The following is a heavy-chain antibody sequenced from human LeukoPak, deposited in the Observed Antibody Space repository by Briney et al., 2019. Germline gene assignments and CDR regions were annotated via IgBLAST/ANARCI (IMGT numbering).Heavy chain of an antibody. CDR2: ISGTGGST. CDR3: AKDLGVPYYYYYMDV. Sequence: HPGGSLRLSCAASGFTFNNYAMSWVRQAPGKGLEWVSGISGTGGSTYYADSVKGRFTISRDNSKNTLYLQMNSLRAEDTAVYYCAKDLGVPYYYYYMDVWGKGTTVTVSS. V-gene: IGHV3-23*01. J-gene: IGHJ6*03. CDR1: GFTFNNYA. D-gene: IGHD3-16*01.